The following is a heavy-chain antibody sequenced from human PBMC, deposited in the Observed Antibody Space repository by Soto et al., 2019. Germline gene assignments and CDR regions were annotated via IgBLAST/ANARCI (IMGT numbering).Heavy chain of an antibody. CDR1: GFPFSSYS. V-gene: IGHV3-21*01. D-gene: IGHD5-18*01. Sequence: GSLRLSCAASGFPFSSYSMNWVRQAPGKGLEWVSSISSSSSYIYYADSVKGRFAISRDNAKNSLYLQMNSLRAEDTAVYYCARDRYSYGYGAFDIWGQGTMVTVSS. J-gene: IGHJ3*02. CDR2: ISSSSSYI. CDR3: ARDRYSYGYGAFDI.